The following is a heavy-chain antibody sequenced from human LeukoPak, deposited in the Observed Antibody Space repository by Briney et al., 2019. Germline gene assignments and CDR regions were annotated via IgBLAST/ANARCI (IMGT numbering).Heavy chain of an antibody. J-gene: IGHJ4*02. CDR3: AEDVVVVVAAEPGI. V-gene: IGHV3-23*01. CDR2: ISVSGAST. Sequence: GRSLRLSCAASGFTVSTYSMSWVRQPPGKGLEWLAIISVSGASTYYADSVKGWSTTSRDNSKKTLYLQMNSLRAEDTAVYYCAEDVVVVVAAEPGIWGQGTLVTVSS. CDR1: GFTVSTYS. D-gene: IGHD2-15*01.